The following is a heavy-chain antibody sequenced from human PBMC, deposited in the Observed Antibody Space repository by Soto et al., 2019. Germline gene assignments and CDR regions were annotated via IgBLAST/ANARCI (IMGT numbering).Heavy chain of an antibody. CDR3: VKDGTKTLRDWFDP. J-gene: IGHJ5*02. Sequence: SAALSLTCAVSGGSISAFYCSWLRKSAAKGLEWIGRIYATATTDYSPPLKSRVMMSVNTSKKQFSLKLRSVTAADTAVYYCVKDGTKTLRDWFDPWGQGLSVTVS. D-gene: IGHD1-1*01. V-gene: IGHV4-4*07. CDR2: IYATATT. CDR1: GGSISAFY.